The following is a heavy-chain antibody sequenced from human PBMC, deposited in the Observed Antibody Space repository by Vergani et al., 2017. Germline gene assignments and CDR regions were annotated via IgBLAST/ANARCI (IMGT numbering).Heavy chain of an antibody. V-gene: IGHV3-11*05. J-gene: IGHJ3*02. CDR3: ARERGGQWEPDAFDI. Sequence: QVQLVESGGGLVKPGGSLRLSCAASGFTFSDYYMSWIRQAPGKGLEWVSYISSSSSYTNYADSVKGLFTISRDKAKNSLYLQMNSLRAEDTAVYYCARERGGQWEPDAFDIWGQGTMVTVSS. D-gene: IGHD1-26*01. CDR1: GFTFSDYY. CDR2: ISSSSSYT.